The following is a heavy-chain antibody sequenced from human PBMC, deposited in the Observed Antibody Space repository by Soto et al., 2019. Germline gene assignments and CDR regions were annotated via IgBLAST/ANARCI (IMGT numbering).Heavy chain of an antibody. Sequence: QVQLVESGGGVVQPGRSLRLSCAASGFTFSSYGMHWVRQAPGKGLEWVAVISYDGSNKYYADSVKGRFTISRDNSKNTLYLQMNSLRAEDTALYYCAKGGYGDYGFDYWGQGTLVTVSS. D-gene: IGHD4-17*01. V-gene: IGHV3-30*18. CDR3: AKGGYGDYGFDY. J-gene: IGHJ4*02. CDR2: ISYDGSNK. CDR1: GFTFSSYG.